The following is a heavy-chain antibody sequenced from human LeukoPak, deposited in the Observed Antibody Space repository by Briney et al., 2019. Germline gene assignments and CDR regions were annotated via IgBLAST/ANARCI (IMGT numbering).Heavy chain of an antibody. Sequence: PGGSLRLSCAASGFTFSSSGMNWVRQAPGRGLEWVSYISSGSGSIYYSDSVKGRFTISRDNAKNSLYLRMNSLRAEDTAVYYCARGGYNYYYLFDYWGQGTLVTVSS. J-gene: IGHJ4*02. V-gene: IGHV3-48*01. D-gene: IGHD5-18*01. CDR1: GFTFSSSG. CDR2: ISSGSGSI. CDR3: ARGGYNYYYLFDY.